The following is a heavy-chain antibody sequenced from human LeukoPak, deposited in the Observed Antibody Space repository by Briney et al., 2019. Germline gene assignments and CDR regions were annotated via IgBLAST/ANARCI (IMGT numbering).Heavy chain of an antibody. D-gene: IGHD2-15*01. Sequence: PGGSLRLSCAASGFSLNIYDMVWVCQAPGKGLEWIASTGLSSSYIGYADSVKGRFSISRDNGENSVYLQMNSLRAEDTAVYFCARERSYCSGATCSLDLWGQGTLVTVSS. CDR3: ARERSYCSGATCSLDL. CDR2: TGLSSSYI. V-gene: IGHV3-21*01. J-gene: IGHJ5*02. CDR1: GFSLNIYD.